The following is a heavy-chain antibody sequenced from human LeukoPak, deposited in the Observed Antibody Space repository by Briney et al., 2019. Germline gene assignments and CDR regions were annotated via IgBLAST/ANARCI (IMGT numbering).Heavy chain of an antibody. CDR3: ARVLCSSTSCPLDY. D-gene: IGHD2-2*01. CDR1: GGTFSSYA. V-gene: IGHV1-69*13. J-gene: IGHJ4*02. CDR2: IIPIFGTA. Sequence: ASVKVSCKASGGTFSSYAISWVRQAPGQGLEWMGGIIPIFGTANYAQKFQGRVTITADESTSTAYMELSSLRSEDTAVYYCARVLCSSTSCPLDYWGQGTLVTVSS.